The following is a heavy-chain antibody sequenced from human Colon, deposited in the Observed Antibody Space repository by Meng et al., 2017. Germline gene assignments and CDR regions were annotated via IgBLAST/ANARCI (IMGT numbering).Heavy chain of an antibody. CDR1: GFIFSDYY. CDR2: INSRATTI. D-gene: IGHD1-26*01. Sequence: VRRVDSGGGLVKPGGSLRLSCAASGFIFSDYYMSWVRQTPGKGLEWIAYINSRATTIYYADSVKGRFTISRDNANNSLLLQMNSLRAEDTAVYYCVRDLGLAYFDHWGQGALVTVSS. V-gene: IGHV3-11*01. CDR3: VRDLGLAYFDH. J-gene: IGHJ4*02.